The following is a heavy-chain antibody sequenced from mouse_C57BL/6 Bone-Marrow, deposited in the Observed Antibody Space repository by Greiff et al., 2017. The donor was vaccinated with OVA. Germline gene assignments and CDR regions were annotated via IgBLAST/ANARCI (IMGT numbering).Heavy chain of an antibody. D-gene: IGHD2-4*01. V-gene: IGHV1-81*01. CDR1: GYTFTSYG. CDR2: IYPRSGNT. J-gene: IGHJ1*03. CDR3: ATFDYYWYFDV. Sequence: VQLQQSGAELARPGASVKLSCKASGYTFTSYGISWVKQRTGQGLEWIGEIYPRSGNTYYNEKFKGKATLTADKTSSTAYMELRSLTSEDSAVYVCATFDYYWYFDVWGTGTTVTVSS.